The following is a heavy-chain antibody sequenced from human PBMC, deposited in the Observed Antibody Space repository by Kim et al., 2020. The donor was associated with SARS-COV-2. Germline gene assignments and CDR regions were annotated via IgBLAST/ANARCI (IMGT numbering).Heavy chain of an antibody. J-gene: IGHJ6*02. CDR3: ARDRAYQLLTRGDYGMDV. Sequence: SRVTISVDTSKNQFSLKLSSVTAADTAVYYCARDRAYQLLTRGDYGMDVWGQGTTVTVSS. D-gene: IGHD2-2*01. V-gene: IGHV4-59*01.